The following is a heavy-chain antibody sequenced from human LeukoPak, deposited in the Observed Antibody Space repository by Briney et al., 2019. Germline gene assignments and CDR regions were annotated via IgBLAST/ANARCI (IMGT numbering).Heavy chain of an antibody. V-gene: IGHV4-59*01. D-gene: IGHD1-26*01. CDR1: GGSISSYY. CDR3: ARFIVGAYFNWFDP. J-gene: IGHJ5*02. Sequence: SETLSLTCTVSGGSISSYYWSWIRQPPGKGLEWIGYIYYSGSTNYNPSLKGRVTISVDTSKNQFSLKLSSVTAADTAVYYCARFIVGAYFNWFDPWGQGTLVTVSS. CDR2: IYYSGST.